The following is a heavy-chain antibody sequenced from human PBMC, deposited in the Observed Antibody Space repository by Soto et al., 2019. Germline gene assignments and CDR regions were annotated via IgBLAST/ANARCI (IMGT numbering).Heavy chain of an antibody. V-gene: IGHV4-31*03. CDR3: AREYYDSSGYYYVDY. J-gene: IGHJ4*02. CDR2: IYHTGNT. Sequence: SETLSLPCPVSGGSISSGGYYWSWIRQHPGKGLEWIGYIYHTGNTFYNPSLKSRVAISVDTSKNQFSLKLSSVTAADTAVYYCAREYYDSSGYYYVDYWGQGTLVTVSS. D-gene: IGHD3-22*01. CDR1: GGSISSGGYY.